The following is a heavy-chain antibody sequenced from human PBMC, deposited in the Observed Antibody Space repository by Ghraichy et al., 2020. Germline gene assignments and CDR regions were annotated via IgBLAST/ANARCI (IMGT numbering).Heavy chain of an antibody. D-gene: IGHD3-10*01. J-gene: IGHJ4*02. CDR3: AGRGRRFDC. V-gene: IGHV4-61*01. CDR1: RGSVAGGSYF. Sequence: SETLSLTCTVSRGSVAGGSYFWSWIRQPPGKGLEWIGYIFTGGNSNYNPSLKSRVTISVDTSKNQFSLNLTSVTAADTAVYYCAGRGRRFDCWGQGTLVTVSS. CDR2: IFTGGNS.